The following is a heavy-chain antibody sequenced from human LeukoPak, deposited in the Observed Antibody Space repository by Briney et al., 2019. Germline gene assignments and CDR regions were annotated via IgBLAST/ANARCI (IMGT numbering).Heavy chain of an antibody. Sequence: ASETLSLTCTVSGGSISSSSYYWGWIRQPPGKGLEWIGSIYYSGSTYYNPSLKSRATISVDTSKNQFSLKLSSVTAADTAVYYCASNQWLVHPWGQGTLVTVSS. CDR1: GGSISSSSYY. CDR3: ASNQWLVHP. CDR2: IYYSGST. J-gene: IGHJ5*02. D-gene: IGHD6-19*01. V-gene: IGHV4-39*01.